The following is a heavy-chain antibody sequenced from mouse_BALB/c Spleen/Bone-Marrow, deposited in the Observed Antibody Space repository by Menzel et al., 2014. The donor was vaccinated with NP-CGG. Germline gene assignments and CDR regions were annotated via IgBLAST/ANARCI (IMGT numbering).Heavy chain of an antibody. CDR2: IRSKSNNYAT. CDR3: VRVDVPLSMDF. V-gene: IGHV10-3*03. CDR1: GFTFNTYA. Sequence: EVKLMESGGGLVQPKGSLKLSCAASGFTFNTYAMHWVCQAPGKGLEWVARIRSKSNNYATYYADSVKDRFTISRDDSQSMLYLQINILKTEAATLCYCVRVDVPLSMDFWGPGTSVTVSS. J-gene: IGHJ4*01.